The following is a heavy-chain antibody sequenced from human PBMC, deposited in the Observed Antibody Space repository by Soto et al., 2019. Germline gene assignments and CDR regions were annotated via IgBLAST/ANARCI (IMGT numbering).Heavy chain of an antibody. V-gene: IGHV4-34*01. Sequence: SETLSLTCAVYGGSFSGYYWSWIRQPPGKXLEWIGEINHSGSTNYNPSLKSRVTISVDTSKNQFSLKLSSVTAADTAVYYCARGGGYCSGGSCYGPRGWFDPWGQGTLVTVSS. D-gene: IGHD2-15*01. J-gene: IGHJ5*02. CDR1: GGSFSGYY. CDR3: ARGGGYCSGGSCYGPRGWFDP. CDR2: INHSGST.